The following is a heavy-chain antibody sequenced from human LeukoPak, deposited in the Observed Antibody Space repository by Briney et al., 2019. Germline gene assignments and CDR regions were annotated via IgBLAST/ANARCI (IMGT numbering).Heavy chain of an antibody. CDR3: AKAPLRFLDHYYYIDV. V-gene: IGHV3-23*01. Sequence: GGSLRLACATSGFHFTNYAMSWVRQAPGKGLEWLSAQSGSGSSTYYADSVKGRFTISRDTSNNTLYLQMSSLRVEDTALYYCAKAPLRFLDHYYYIDVWGKGTTVTV. CDR2: QSGSGSST. CDR1: GFHFTNYA. J-gene: IGHJ6*03. D-gene: IGHD4-17*01.